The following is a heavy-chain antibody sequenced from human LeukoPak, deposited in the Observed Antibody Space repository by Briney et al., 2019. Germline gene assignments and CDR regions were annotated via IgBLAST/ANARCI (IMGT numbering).Heavy chain of an antibody. CDR1: GGSISSSNYD. D-gene: IGHD3-22*01. CDR3: ARGDTSGYYDNWFDP. CDR2: IYYSGRT. J-gene: IGHJ5*02. Sequence: SETLSLTCTVAGGSISSSNYDWGWIRQPPGKGLEWIGNIYYSGRTNYNPSLKSRVTISVDTSENQFSLKLSSVTAADTAVYYCARGDTSGYYDNWFDPWGQGTLVTVSS. V-gene: IGHV4-39*07.